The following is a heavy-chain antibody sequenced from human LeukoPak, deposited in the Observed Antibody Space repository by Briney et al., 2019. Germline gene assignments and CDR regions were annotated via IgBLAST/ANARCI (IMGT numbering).Heavy chain of an antibody. J-gene: IGHJ4*02. CDR3: ASGLSLDYGDYVGFDY. CDR1: GFTFNSYG. D-gene: IGHD4-17*01. CDR2: IGSRSDYI. Sequence: GGSLRLSCAASGFTFNSYGMNWVRQAPGRGLEWVSSIGSRSDYIYYADSVKGRFTISRDNAMNSLYLQMNSLRAEDTAVYYCASGLSLDYGDYVGFDYWGQGTLVTVCS. V-gene: IGHV3-21*01.